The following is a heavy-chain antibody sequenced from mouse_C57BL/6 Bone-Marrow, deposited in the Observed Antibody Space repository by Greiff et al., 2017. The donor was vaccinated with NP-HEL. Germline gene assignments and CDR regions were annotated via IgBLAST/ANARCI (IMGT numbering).Heavy chain of an antibody. J-gene: IGHJ3*01. D-gene: IGHD1-1*01. CDR3: ARDALYYYGSSPFAY. CDR2: SRNKANDYTT. CDR1: GFTFSDFY. V-gene: IGHV7-1*01. Sequence: EVHLAESGGGLVQSGRSLRLSCATSGFTFSDFYMEWVRQAPGKGLEWIAASRNKANDYTTEYSASVKGRFIVSRDTSQSILYLQMNALRAEDTAMYYCARDALYYYGSSPFAYWGQGTLVTVSA.